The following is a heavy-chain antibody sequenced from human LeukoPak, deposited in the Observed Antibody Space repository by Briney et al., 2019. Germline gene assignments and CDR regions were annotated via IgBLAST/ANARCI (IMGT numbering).Heavy chain of an antibody. CDR3: ARLASMVYAATYYYYYYMDV. Sequence: VASVKVSCKASGYTFTSYGISWVRQAPGQGLEWMGWISAYNGNTNYAQKLQGRVTMTTDTSTSTAYMELRSLRSDDTAVYYCARLASMVYAATYYYYYYMDVWGKGTTVTVSS. D-gene: IGHD2-8*01. J-gene: IGHJ6*03. CDR1: GYTFTSYG. CDR2: ISAYNGNT. V-gene: IGHV1-18*01.